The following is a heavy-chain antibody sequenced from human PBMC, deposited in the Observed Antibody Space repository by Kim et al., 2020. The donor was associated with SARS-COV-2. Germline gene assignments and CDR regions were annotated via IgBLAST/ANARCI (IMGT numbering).Heavy chain of an antibody. J-gene: IGHJ4*02. D-gene: IGHD6-13*01. V-gene: IGHV3-9*01. Sequence: GYADSVKGRFTISRDKARNSLYLQMSSLKVEVTALYYCIRDVSAGGLDSWGQGTLVSVSS. CDR3: IRDVSAGGLDS.